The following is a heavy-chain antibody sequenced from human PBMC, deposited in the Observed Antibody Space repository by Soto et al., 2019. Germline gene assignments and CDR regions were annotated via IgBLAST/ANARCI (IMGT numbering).Heavy chain of an antibody. CDR3: AKDRIAVIAALPFDS. CDR1: GFSFSDCG. Sequence: EVQLLESGGALAQPGGSLRLSCAASGFSFSDCGLSWVRQAPGKGLEWVSGIGGGGFSTYYADSVKGRFTISRDNSKTTLYLQMNSLRAEDTAVYYCAKDRIAVIAALPFDSWGQGTLVTVSS. CDR2: IGGGGFST. J-gene: IGHJ4*02. D-gene: IGHD2-15*01. V-gene: IGHV3-23*01.